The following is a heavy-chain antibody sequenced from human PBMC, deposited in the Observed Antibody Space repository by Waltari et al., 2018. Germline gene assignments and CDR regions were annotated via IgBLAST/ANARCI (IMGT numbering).Heavy chain of an antibody. D-gene: IGHD4-17*01. CDR2: INPNSGDT. V-gene: IGHV1-2*06. CDR1: GSTFPGYY. J-gene: IGHJ4*02. CDR3: ARDLGSDYGNRDY. Sequence: QVHLVQSGAEVKKPGASVKLSCKASGSTFPGYYLQWVRRAPGQGLEWMGRINPNSGDTNYAQKFQGRVTLTRDTSINTAYMELSSLKSDDTAVYYCARDLGSDYGNRDYWGQGTLVTVPS.